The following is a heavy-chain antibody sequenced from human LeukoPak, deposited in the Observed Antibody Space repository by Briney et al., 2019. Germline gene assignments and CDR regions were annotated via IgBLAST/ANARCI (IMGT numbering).Heavy chain of an antibody. Sequence: GASVKVSCKTSGYTFIRHWMHWVRQAPGQGLEWMGIINPKDGTKDFAQRFQGRVTMTTDTSTSTVYMELSSLRSEDTAVYYCARDHSNEMCGGDCFASWFDPWGQGTLVTVSS. V-gene: IGHV1-46*01. CDR2: INPKDGTK. CDR1: GYTFIRHW. J-gene: IGHJ5*02. CDR3: ARDHSNEMCGGDCFASWFDP. D-gene: IGHD2-21*02.